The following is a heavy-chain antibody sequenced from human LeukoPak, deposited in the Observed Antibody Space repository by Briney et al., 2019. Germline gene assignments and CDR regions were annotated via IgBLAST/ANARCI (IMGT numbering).Heavy chain of an antibody. D-gene: IGHD2-2*01. CDR1: GYTFTSYG. CDR3: ARDIVVVPPPYYYYYGMDV. Sequence: GASAKVSCKASGYTFTSYGISWVRQAPGQGLEWMGWISAYNGNTNYAQKLQGRVTMTTDTSTSTAYMELRSLRSDDTAVYYCARDIVVVPPPYYYYYGMDVWGQGTTVTVSS. J-gene: IGHJ6*02. V-gene: IGHV1-18*01. CDR2: ISAYNGNT.